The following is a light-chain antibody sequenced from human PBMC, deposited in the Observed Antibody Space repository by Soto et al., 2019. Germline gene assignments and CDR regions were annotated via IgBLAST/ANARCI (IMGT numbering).Light chain of an antibody. CDR1: QSISSN. J-gene: IGKJ3*01. V-gene: IGKV3-15*01. Sequence: IVMTQSPATLSVSPGERATLSCRASQSISSNLAWYQQKPGQAPRLLIYGASTRATGIPATFSGSGSGTEFTLTISSLQSEDSAVYYCQQYNNWPFTFGPGIKVDIK. CDR3: QQYNNWPFT. CDR2: GAS.